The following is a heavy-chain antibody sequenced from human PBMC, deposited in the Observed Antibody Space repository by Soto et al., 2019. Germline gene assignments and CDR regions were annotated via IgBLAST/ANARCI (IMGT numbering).Heavy chain of an antibody. D-gene: IGHD3-22*01. CDR3: ARGRRDYYDSGDWVPSGY. J-gene: IGHJ4*02. V-gene: IGHV1-8*01. Sequence: QVQLVQSGAEVKKPGASVRVSCKASGYTFTSYDISWVRQATGQGLEWMGWMNPDSGDTAFAQRFQGRVTLTRNTSIRTAYMGLSSLRSEDTAVYYCARGRRDYYDSGDWVPSGYWGQGTLVTVSS. CDR2: MNPDSGDT. CDR1: GYTFTSYD.